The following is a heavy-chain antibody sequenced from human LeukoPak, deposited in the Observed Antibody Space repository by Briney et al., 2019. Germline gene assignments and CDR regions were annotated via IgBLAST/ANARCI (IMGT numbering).Heavy chain of an antibody. Sequence: SGGSLRLSCAASGVTVSSTYMSWVRQAPGQGLEWGSLLYSSGITFYAESVQGRVTISRDKSKNTLYLQMNSRRAEDTAIYYCARDSSSFTNYFDFCGQGPVVPVPS. D-gene: IGHD2-2*01. V-gene: IGHV3-53*01. CDR2: LYSSGIT. CDR3: ARDSSSFTNYFDF. J-gene: IGHJ4*02. CDR1: GVTVSSTY.